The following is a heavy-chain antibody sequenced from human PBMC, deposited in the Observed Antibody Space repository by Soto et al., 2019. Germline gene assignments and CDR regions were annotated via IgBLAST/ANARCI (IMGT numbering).Heavy chain of an antibody. CDR1: GYTFTGYY. CDR2: INPNSGGT. V-gene: IGHV1-2*04. D-gene: IGHD2-2*01. Sequence: GASVKVSCKASGYTFTGYYMHWVRQAPGQGLEWMGWINPNSGGTNYAQKFQGWVTMTRDTSISTAYMELSRLRSGDTAVYYCARSYCSSTSCYTYNWFDPWGQGTLVTVSS. CDR3: ARSYCSSTSCYTYNWFDP. J-gene: IGHJ5*02.